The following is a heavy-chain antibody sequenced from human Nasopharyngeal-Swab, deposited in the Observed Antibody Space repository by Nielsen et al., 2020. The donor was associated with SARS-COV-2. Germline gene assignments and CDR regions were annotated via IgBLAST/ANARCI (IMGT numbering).Heavy chain of an antibody. CDR3: ARELYCAGNCPPDD. CDR2: IRRSGSFI. CDR1: GFSFSSYS. Sequence: GESLKISCEASGFSFSSYSLHWVRQAPGKGLEWVSSIRRSGSFISYADSVKGRFTISRDNAKNSLYLQMNSLRAEDTAIYFCARELYCAGNCPPDDWGQGTPVTVSS. D-gene: IGHD2-21*02. J-gene: IGHJ4*02. V-gene: IGHV3-21*01.